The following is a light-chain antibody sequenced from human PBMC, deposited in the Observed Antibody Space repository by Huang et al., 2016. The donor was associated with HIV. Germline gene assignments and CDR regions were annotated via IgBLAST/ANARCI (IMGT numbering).Light chain of an antibody. Sequence: EIVMTQSPATLSVSPGERAILVCRASQNIDTNVAWYQQKPGQAPRLLIFGASTKATGISARFTGGGSETEFTLTINSVQSEDVAMYYCHQYNDWPPWTFGQGTRVEI. CDR1: QNIDTN. V-gene: IGKV3-15*01. CDR2: GAS. J-gene: IGKJ1*01. CDR3: HQYNDWPPWT.